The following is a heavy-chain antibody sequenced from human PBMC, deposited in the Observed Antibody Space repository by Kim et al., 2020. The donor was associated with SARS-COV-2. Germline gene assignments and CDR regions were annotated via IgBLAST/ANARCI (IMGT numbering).Heavy chain of an antibody. CDR3: ARDRVGASRSDWYFDL. D-gene: IGHD1-26*01. CDR1: GGTFSSYA. Sequence: SVKVSCKASGGTFSSYAISWVRQAPGQGREWMGGIIPIFGTANYAQKFQGRVTITADESTSTAYMELSSLRSEDTAVYYCARDRVGASRSDWYFDLWGRGTLVTVSS. V-gene: IGHV1-69*13. CDR2: IIPIFGTA. J-gene: IGHJ2*01.